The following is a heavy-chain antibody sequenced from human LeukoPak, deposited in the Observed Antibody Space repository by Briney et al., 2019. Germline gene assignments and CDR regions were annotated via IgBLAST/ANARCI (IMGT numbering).Heavy chain of an antibody. J-gene: IGHJ4*02. V-gene: IGHV4-38-2*02. CDR2: IYHSGST. D-gene: IGHD6-19*01. Sequence: SETLSLTCTVSGYSISSGYYWGWIRQPPGKGLEWIGTIYHSGSTYYNPSLKSRVTISVDTSKNQFSLKLTSVTAADTAVYYCARDGRGIAVANYWGQGTLVTVSS. CDR1: GYSISSGYY. CDR3: ARDGRGIAVANY.